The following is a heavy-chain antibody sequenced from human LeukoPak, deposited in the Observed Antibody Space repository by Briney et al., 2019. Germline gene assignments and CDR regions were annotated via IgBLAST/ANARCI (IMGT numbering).Heavy chain of an antibody. CDR1: GYTFSKYG. Sequence: ASVKVSCKASGYTFSKYGVSWVRQAPGQGLEWMGWISAYKGNTNVAQKFQARVTMTTDTSTSTAYMDLKSLRSDDTAVYYCAREGYCGGGSCHPDDAFDIWRQRTMVTVPS. CDR3: AREGYCGGGSCHPDDAFDI. CDR2: ISAYKGNT. J-gene: IGHJ3*02. V-gene: IGHV1-18*04. D-gene: IGHD2-15*01.